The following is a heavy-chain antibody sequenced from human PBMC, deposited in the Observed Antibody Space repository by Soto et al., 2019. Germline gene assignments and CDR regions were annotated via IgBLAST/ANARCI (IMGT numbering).Heavy chain of an antibody. Sequence: LSLTCTVSGGSISSYYWSWIRQPPGKGLEWIGYIYYSGSTYYNPSLKSRVTISVDTSKNQFSLKLSSVTAADTAVYYCRLLGDYFDYWGQGTLVTVSS. V-gene: IGHV4-59*04. CDR3: RLLGDYFDY. J-gene: IGHJ4*02. CDR1: GGSISSYY. CDR2: IYYSGST. D-gene: IGHD1-26*01.